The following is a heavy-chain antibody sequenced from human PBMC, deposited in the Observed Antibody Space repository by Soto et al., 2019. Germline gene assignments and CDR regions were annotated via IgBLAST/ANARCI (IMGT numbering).Heavy chain of an antibody. J-gene: IGHJ4*02. CDR2: INAGNGNT. CDR1: GYTFTSYA. D-gene: IGHD7-27*01. Sequence: ASVKVSCKASGYTFTSYAMHWVRQAPGQRLEWMGWINAGNGNTKYSQKFQGRVTITRDTSASTAYMELSSLRSEDTAVYYCARGQELGMLYDYWGQGTLVTVSS. CDR3: ARGQELGMLYDY. V-gene: IGHV1-3*01.